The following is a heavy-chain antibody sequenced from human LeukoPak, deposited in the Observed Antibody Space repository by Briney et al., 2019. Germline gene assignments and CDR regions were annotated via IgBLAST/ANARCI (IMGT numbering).Heavy chain of an antibody. Sequence: PGGSLRLSCEASGFIFSRYEMNWVRQAPGKGLEWISYISNAGSTICYADSVKGRFTISRDNARNSLYLQMNSLRAEDTAVYYCARDLAAGAENWFDPWGQGTLVSVSS. CDR2: ISNAGSTI. D-gene: IGHD6-13*01. V-gene: IGHV3-48*03. J-gene: IGHJ5*02. CDR1: GFIFSRYE. CDR3: ARDLAAGAENWFDP.